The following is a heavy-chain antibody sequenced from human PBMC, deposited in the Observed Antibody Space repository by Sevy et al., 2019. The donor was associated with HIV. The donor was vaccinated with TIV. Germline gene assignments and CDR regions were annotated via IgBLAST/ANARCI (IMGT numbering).Heavy chain of an antibody. Sequence: GGSLRLSCAAFGFTLSRNDMHWVRQVTGKGLEWVSGIGTAGDTYYPDSVKGRFTISREEVKNSLYLQMNSLEAGDTAVYYCARESTVQTHYGAFDIWGQGTMVTVSS. CDR1: GFTLSRND. CDR2: IGTAGDT. V-gene: IGHV3-13*01. D-gene: IGHD4-17*01. CDR3: ARESTVQTHYGAFDI. J-gene: IGHJ3*02.